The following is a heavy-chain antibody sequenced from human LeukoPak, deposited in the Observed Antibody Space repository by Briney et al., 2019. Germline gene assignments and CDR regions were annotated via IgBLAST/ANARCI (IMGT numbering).Heavy chain of an antibody. J-gene: IGHJ5*02. D-gene: IGHD2-2*01. V-gene: IGHV1-18*01. CDR2: ISAYNGNT. CDR1: GYTFTSYD. Sequence: ASVKVSCKASGYTFTSYDINWVRQATGQGLEWMGWISAYNGNTNYAQKLQGRVTMTTDTSTSTAYMELRSLKSDDTAVYYCARDLVVVPAAAWFDPWGQGTLVTVSS. CDR3: ARDLVVVPAAAWFDP.